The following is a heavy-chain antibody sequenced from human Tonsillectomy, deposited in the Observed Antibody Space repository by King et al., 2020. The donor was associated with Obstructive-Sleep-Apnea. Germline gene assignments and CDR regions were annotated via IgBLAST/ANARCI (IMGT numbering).Heavy chain of an antibody. D-gene: IGHD6-13*01. Sequence: VQLQQWGAGLLKPSETLSLTCAVYGGSFSDYYWSWIRQPPGKGLEWIGEINHSGSTNYNPSLKSRVTISVDTSNNQFSLRLSSVTAADTAVYYCARGSGAAAVNWFDPWGQETLVTVSS. J-gene: IGHJ5*02. CDR1: GGSFSDYY. CDR2: INHSGST. CDR3: ARGSGAAAVNWFDP. V-gene: IGHV4-34*01.